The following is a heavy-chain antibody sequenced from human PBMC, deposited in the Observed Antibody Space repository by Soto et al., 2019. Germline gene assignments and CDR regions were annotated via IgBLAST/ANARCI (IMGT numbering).Heavy chain of an antibody. V-gene: IGHV1-69*01. CDR2: IIPIFGTA. CDR1: VGTFSSYA. J-gene: IGHJ6*02. Sequence: QVQLVQSGAEVKKPGSSVKVSCKASVGTFSSYAISWVRQAPGQGLEWMGGIIPIFGTANYAQKFQGRVTITADESTSTAYMELSSLRSEDTAVYYCARDNDILTGYYRPYYYYGMDVWGQGTTVTVSS. CDR3: ARDNDILTGYYRPYYYYGMDV. D-gene: IGHD3-9*01.